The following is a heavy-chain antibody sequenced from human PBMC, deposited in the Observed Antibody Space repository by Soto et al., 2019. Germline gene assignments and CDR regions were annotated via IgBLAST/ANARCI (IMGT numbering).Heavy chain of an antibody. V-gene: IGHV1-18*01. D-gene: IGHD3-10*01. CDR3: ARLLGAPNGFDP. Sequence: QVQLVQSAAEVKKPGASVKVSCKASGYTFTSYGISWVRQAPGQGLECMGWISAYNGKTNYAQKLQGRVTMTTDTATSTAAMALRTLRSADTAVYYGARLLGAPNGFDPWGQGTLVTVSS. J-gene: IGHJ5*02. CDR2: ISAYNGKT. CDR1: GYTFTSYG.